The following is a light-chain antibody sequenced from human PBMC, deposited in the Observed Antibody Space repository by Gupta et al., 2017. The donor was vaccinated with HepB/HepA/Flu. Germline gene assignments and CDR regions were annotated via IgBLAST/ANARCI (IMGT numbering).Light chain of an antibody. CDR2: DAS. V-gene: IGKV3-11*01. J-gene: IGKJ2*01. Sequence: EIVLTQSPVTLSLSPGERASLSCRASQSVTTSLAWYQQKPGQAPRLLIYDASHRATGIPARFSGSGSETDLTLTISSLEPEDFAIYYCQQRSHWPSYTFGQWTKVEIK. CDR1: QSVTTS. CDR3: QQRSHWPSYT.